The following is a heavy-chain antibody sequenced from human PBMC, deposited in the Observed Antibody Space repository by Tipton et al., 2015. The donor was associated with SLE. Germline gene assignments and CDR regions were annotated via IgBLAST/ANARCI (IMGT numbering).Heavy chain of an antibody. CDR1: GGSVTSGSYY. CDR3: ARTLAAQIDY. D-gene: IGHD6-6*01. CDR2: IYRDGSA. Sequence: TLSLTCTVSGGSVTSGSYYWSWTRQPAGKGLEWLGHIYRDGSANYNPSFQSRVTIFLDTSKNQFSLKLSSVTAADTAVYYCARTLAAQIDYWGQGTLVTVTS. V-gene: IGHV4-61*09. J-gene: IGHJ4*02.